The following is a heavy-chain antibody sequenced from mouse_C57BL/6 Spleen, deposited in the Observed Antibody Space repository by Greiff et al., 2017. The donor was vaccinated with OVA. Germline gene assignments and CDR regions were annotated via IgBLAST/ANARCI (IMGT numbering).Heavy chain of an antibody. CDR3: ERGDYGSSYWFDD. J-gene: IGHJ3*01. CDR2: IYHGDGDT. Sequence: VQLQQSGPELVKPGASVKISCKASGYAFSSSWMNWVQQRPGKGLEWIGRIYHGDGDTNYNGKFKGQATLPADKSSSTAYLQLSSLKYEDSEVYSCERGDYGSSYWFDDWGQGTLVTVSA. D-gene: IGHD1-1*01. CDR1: GYAFSSSW. V-gene: IGHV1-82*01.